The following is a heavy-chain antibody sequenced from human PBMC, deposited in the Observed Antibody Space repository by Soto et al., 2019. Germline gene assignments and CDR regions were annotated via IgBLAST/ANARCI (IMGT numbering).Heavy chain of an antibody. CDR1: GGSINTFY. Sequence: SETLSLICTVSGGSINTFYWSWVQQPAGKGLEWIGRIFSSGSTSFNPSLESRVAMSVDTSKNHFSLNLSSVTAADMAVYYCAREGSYSAYNFAHGIHLWPFDFWGHGALVTVYS. J-gene: IGHJ4*01. CDR3: AREGSYSAYNFAHGIHLWPFDF. CDR2: IFSSGST. V-gene: IGHV4-4*07. D-gene: IGHD5-12*01.